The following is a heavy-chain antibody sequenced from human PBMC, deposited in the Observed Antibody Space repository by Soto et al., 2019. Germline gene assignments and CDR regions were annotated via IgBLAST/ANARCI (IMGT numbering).Heavy chain of an antibody. CDR1: GFTFSSYV. J-gene: IGHJ4*02. CDR2: ISGSGGRT. D-gene: IGHD6-13*01. Sequence: EVHLLESGGGLVQPGGSLRLSCAASGFTFSSYVMSWVRQAPGKGLEWVSGISGSGGRTYYADSVKGRFTISRENSKNTLYLQMNSLRAEDTAVYNCAKDDGSSWYVDYWGQGTLVTVSS. CDR3: AKDDGSSWYVDY. V-gene: IGHV3-23*01.